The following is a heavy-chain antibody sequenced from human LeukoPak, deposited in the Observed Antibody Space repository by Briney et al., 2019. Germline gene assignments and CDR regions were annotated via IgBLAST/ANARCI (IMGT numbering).Heavy chain of an antibody. CDR1: GGSISSHY. J-gene: IGHJ4*02. CDR3: ARVPYFDWLSYFDY. Sequence: SETLSLTCTVSGGSISSHYWSWIRQPPGKGLEWIGYIYYSGSTNYNPSLKSRVTISVDTSKDQFSLKLSSVTAADTAVYYCARVPYFDWLSYFDYWGQGTLVTVSS. CDR2: IYYSGST. D-gene: IGHD3-9*01. V-gene: IGHV4-59*08.